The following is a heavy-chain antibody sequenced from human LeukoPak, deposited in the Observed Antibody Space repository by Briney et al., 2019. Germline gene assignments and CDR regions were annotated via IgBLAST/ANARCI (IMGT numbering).Heavy chain of an antibody. CDR2: INPNSGGT. V-gene: IGHV1-2*02. D-gene: IGHD2-2*02. Sequence: ASEKVSCKASGYTFTGYCMHWVRQVPGQGLEWMGWINPNSGGTTYAQKFQGRVTMTRDTSISTAYMELSRLRSDDTAVYYCARGHCSSTSCYMFDYWGQGTLVTVSS. J-gene: IGHJ4*02. CDR3: ARGHCSSTSCYMFDY. CDR1: GYTFTGYC.